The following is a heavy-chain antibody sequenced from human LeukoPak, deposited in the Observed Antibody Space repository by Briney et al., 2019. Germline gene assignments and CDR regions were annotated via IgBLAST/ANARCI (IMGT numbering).Heavy chain of an antibody. V-gene: IGHV3-30-3*01. CDR3: ARPPVAGIRRTNWFDP. J-gene: IGHJ5*02. CDR2: ISYDGSNK. D-gene: IGHD6-19*01. CDR1: GFTFSSYA. Sequence: PGRSLRLSCAASGFTFSSYAMRWVRQAPGKGLEWVAVISYDGSNKYYADSVKGRFTISRDNSKNTLYLQMNSLRAEDTAVYYCARPPVAGIRRTNWFDPWGQGTLVTVSS.